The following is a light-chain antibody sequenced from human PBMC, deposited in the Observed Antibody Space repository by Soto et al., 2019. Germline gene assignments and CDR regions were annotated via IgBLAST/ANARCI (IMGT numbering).Light chain of an antibody. V-gene: IGKV3-20*01. CDR1: QSVVANY. CDR3: QKYCSSFTYI. Sequence: EIVLTQSPDTLSLSPGERATLSCRASQSVVANYLAWFQQKPGQPPRLLIYGASTRASGIPDRFSGSGSGTDFTLAISRVEPEDFAVYYCQKYCSSFTYIFGQGTRLEMK. CDR2: GAS. J-gene: IGKJ2*01.